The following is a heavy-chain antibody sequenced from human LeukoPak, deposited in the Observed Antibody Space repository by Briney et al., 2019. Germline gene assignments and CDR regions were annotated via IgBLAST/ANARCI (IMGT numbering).Heavy chain of an antibody. CDR2: IKSKTDGGTT. CDR3: TTQDIVVVVAAP. J-gene: IGHJ5*02. V-gene: IGHV3-15*01. CDR1: GFTFSNAW. D-gene: IGHD2-15*01. Sequence: GGSLRLSCAASGFTFSNAWMSWVRQAPGKGLEWVGRIKSKTDGGTTDYAAPVKGRFTISRDDSKNTLYLQMNSLKTEDTAVYYCTTQDIVVVVAAPWGQGTLVTISS.